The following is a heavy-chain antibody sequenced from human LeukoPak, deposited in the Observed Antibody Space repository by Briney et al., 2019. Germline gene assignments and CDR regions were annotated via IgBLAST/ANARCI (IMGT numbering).Heavy chain of an antibody. D-gene: IGHD6-19*01. CDR2: INPSGGST. Sequence: ASVTVSFKASGYTFTSYYMHWVRQAPGQGLEWMGIINPSGGSTSYAQKFQGRVTMTRDTSTSTVYMELSSLRSEDTAVYYCATDLSSGWYSGFDYWGQGTLVTVSS. V-gene: IGHV1-46*01. CDR3: ATDLSSGWYSGFDY. J-gene: IGHJ4*02. CDR1: GYTFTSYY.